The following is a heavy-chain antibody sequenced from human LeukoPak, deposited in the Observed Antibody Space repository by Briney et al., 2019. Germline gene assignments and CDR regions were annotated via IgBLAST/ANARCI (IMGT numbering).Heavy chain of an antibody. CDR1: GYTFTSYG. V-gene: IGHV1-18*01. J-gene: IGHJ4*02. Sequence: ASVKVSCKASGYTFTSYGISWVRQAPGQGLEWMGWISAYNGNTNYAQKLQGRVTMTTDTSTSTAHMELRSLRSDDTAVYYCARDRAFEVGATDYWGQGTLVTVSS. CDR3: ARDRAFEVGATDY. CDR2: ISAYNGNT. D-gene: IGHD1-26*01.